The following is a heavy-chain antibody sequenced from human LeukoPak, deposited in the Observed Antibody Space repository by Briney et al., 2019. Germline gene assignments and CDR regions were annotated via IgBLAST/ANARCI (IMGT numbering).Heavy chain of an antibody. CDR2: IYYSGST. V-gene: IGHV4-59*01. CDR1: GGSISSYY. J-gene: IGHJ4*02. D-gene: IGHD3-22*01. Sequence: SETLSLTCTVSGGSISSYYWSWIRQPPGKGLEWIGYIYYSGSTNYNPSLKSRVTISVDTSKNQFSLKLSSVTAADTAVYYCASYDSSGYYFDYWGQGTLVTVSS. CDR3: ASYDSSGYYFDY.